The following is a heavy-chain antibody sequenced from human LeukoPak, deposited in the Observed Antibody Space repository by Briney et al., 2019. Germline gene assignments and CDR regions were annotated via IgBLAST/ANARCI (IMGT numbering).Heavy chain of an antibody. Sequence: SETLSLTCDVSGSSITSDYFWGWIRQPPGKGLEWIATIYYSWGMYFNPSLKSRVTISLDASKNQCSLKMTSLTAADTAIYYCARNVTAGFFDYWGQGILVTVSS. CDR3: ARNVTAGFFDY. D-gene: IGHD1-1*01. CDR1: GSSITSDYF. CDR2: IYYSWGM. J-gene: IGHJ4*02. V-gene: IGHV4-38-2*01.